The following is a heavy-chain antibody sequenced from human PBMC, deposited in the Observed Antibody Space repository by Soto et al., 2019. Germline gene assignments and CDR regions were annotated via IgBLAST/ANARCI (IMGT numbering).Heavy chain of an antibody. CDR1: GGTFSSYA. Sequence: QVQLVQSGAEVKKPGSSVKVSCKASGGTFSSYAISRVRQAPGQGLEWMGGIIPIFGTANYAQKFQGRVTITADESTSTAYMELSSLRSEDTAVYYCARVGGPIVVVPAAISWFDPWGQGTLVTVSS. D-gene: IGHD2-2*01. V-gene: IGHV1-69*01. CDR3: ARVGGPIVVVPAAISWFDP. J-gene: IGHJ5*02. CDR2: IIPIFGTA.